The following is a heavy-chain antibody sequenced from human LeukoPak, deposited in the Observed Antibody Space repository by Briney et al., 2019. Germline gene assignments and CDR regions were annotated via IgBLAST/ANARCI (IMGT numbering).Heavy chain of an antibody. Sequence: GGSLRLSCAGSGFTFSSYSMSWVRHAPGKGLEWVSYISGSGKTIYYADSVKGRFTISRDNTKNSLYLQMNSLGAEDTAVYYCARDSDVDTAMVTVDYWGQGTLVTVSS. CDR2: ISGSGKTI. CDR3: ARDSDVDTAMVTVDY. J-gene: IGHJ4*02. D-gene: IGHD5-18*01. V-gene: IGHV3-48*01. CDR1: GFTFSSYS.